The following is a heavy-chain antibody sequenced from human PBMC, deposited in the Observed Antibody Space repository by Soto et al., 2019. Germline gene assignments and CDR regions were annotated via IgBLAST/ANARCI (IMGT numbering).Heavy chain of an antibody. CDR1: GYTLTIYG. CDR3: ARGASQYSSGWLFDY. Sequence: GASVTVCCKASGYTLTIYGISWVRQAPGQGLEWMGWISAYNGNTNYAQKLQGRVIMTTDTSTSTAYMELRSLRSDDTAVYYCARGASQYSSGWLFDYWGQGTLVTVSS. V-gene: IGHV1-18*01. D-gene: IGHD6-19*01. J-gene: IGHJ4*02. CDR2: ISAYNGNT.